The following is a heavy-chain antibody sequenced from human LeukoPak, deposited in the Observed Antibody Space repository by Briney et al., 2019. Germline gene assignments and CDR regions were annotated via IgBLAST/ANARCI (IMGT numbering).Heavy chain of an antibody. Sequence: GASVKVSCMASGYTFTSYYMHWVRQAPGQGLDWTGIINPSGGSTSYAQKLQGTVTMTRDTSPSTVYMELSSLRSEDTAVYYCARAWVGSQGSFDYWGQGTLVTVSS. CDR1: GYTFTSYY. CDR2: INPSGGST. D-gene: IGHD1-26*01. V-gene: IGHV1-46*01. J-gene: IGHJ4*02. CDR3: ARAWVGSQGSFDY.